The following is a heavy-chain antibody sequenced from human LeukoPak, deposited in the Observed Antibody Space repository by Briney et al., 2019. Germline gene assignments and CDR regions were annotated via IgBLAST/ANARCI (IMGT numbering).Heavy chain of an antibody. CDR3: ARSYSNREYFDY. CDR1: GDTFSSYG. Sequence: GSSVKVSCKASGDTFSSYGISWVRQAPGQGLEWIGGIIPILGTVNSAQKFQGRVTITTDKSMNTAYMELSSVRSEDTAVYYCARSYSNREYFDYWGQGTLVTVSS. V-gene: IGHV1-69*05. J-gene: IGHJ4*02. CDR2: IIPILGTV. D-gene: IGHD4-11*01.